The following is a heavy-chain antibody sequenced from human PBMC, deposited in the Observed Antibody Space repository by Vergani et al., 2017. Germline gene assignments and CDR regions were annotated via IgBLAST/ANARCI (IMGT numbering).Heavy chain of an antibody. D-gene: IGHD2-21*02. V-gene: IGHV4-38-2*01. CDR1: GYSISSTYY. Sequence: QVQLQESGPGLVKPSETLSLTCAVSGYSISSTYYWCWIRQPPGKGLEWIGSIYHSGSTYNNPSLKSRVTISVDTSKNQFSLKLSSVTAADTAVYYCARHRGDNDRGGMDVWGKGTTVTVSS. CDR2: IYHSGST. CDR3: ARHRGDNDRGGMDV. J-gene: IGHJ6*04.